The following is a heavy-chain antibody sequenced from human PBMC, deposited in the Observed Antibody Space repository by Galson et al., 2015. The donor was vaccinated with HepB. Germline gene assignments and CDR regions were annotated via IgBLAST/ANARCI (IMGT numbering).Heavy chain of an antibody. CDR3: SRMLCGSGSTQNFDY. D-gene: IGHD3-22*01. Sequence: PALVKPTQTLTLPFTFSGFSLNTRGMCVTWIRQPPGKALEWLARIDWDDDRFYSTSLKTRLTISKDTSKTQVVLTMTNVDPVDTATYYCSRMLCGSGSTQNFDYWGQGTLVTVSS. J-gene: IGHJ4*02. CDR1: GFSLNTRGMC. V-gene: IGHV2-70*17. CDR2: IDWDDDR.